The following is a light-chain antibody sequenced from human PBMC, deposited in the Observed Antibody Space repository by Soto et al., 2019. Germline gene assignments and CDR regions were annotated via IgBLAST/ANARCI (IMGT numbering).Light chain of an antibody. CDR2: ATS. Sequence: DIQMTQSPSTLSASVGDRVTITCRASQDLSRWLAWYQQKAGKAPQLLIYATSTLQSGVPSRFSGSGSGTEFTLTISSLQPEDFATYYCQQANSFPHTLGGGTRVEIK. CDR3: QQANSFPHT. J-gene: IGKJ4*01. V-gene: IGKV1-12*01. CDR1: QDLSRW.